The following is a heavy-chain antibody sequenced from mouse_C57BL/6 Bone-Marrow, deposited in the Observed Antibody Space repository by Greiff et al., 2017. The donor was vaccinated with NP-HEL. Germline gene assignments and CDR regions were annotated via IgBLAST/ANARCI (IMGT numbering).Heavy chain of an antibody. CDR1: GFTFSSYT. CDR2: ISGGGGNT. Sequence: VQLKESGGGLVKPGGSLKLSCAASGFTFSSYTMSWVRQTPEKRLEWVATISGGGGNTYYPDSVKGRFTISRDNAKNPLYLQLSSLRSEDTALYYCARKGETPFDYWGQGTTLTVSS. CDR3: ARKGETPFDY. J-gene: IGHJ2*01. V-gene: IGHV5-9*01.